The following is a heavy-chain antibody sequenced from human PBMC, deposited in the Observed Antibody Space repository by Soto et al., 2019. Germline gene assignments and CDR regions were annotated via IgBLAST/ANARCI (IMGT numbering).Heavy chain of an antibody. CDR3: ARDLGGPDY. CDR2: LSSDGFGA. V-gene: IGHV3-74*03. Sequence: GGSLRLSCAASDFSLSPYWMHWVRQVPGRGLEGVARLSSDGFGAAYADSVKGRFFISRDIARNTLSLQMNSLRADDTAVYYCARDLGGPDYWGRGTSVTVSS. D-gene: IGHD3-16*01. J-gene: IGHJ4*02. CDR1: DFSLSPYW.